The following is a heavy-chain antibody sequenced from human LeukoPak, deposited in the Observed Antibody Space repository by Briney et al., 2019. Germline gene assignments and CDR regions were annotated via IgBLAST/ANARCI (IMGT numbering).Heavy chain of an antibody. J-gene: IGHJ5*01. D-gene: IGHD1-14*01. CDR2: ISGSGGST. V-gene: IGHV3-23*01. CDR1: GFTFMNYA. CDR3: ARSYGTYNWFDS. Sequence: GGSLRLSCATSGFTFMNYAMSWVRPAPGKGLEWVSGISGSGGSTYYADSLKGRFTISRDNSKDTLYVQMNSLRAEDTAVYYCARSYGTYNWFDSWGQGTLVTVSS.